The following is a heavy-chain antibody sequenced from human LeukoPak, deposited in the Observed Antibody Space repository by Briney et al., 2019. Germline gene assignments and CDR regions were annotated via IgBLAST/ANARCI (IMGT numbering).Heavy chain of an antibody. Sequence: ASVKVSCKASGYTFTSYDINWVRQATGQGLEWMGWMNPNSGNTGCAQKFQGRVTMTRNTSISTAYMELSSLRSEDTAVYYCARDGYSSGWYDRWFDPWGQGTLVTVSS. CDR3: ARDGYSSGWYDRWFDP. V-gene: IGHV1-8*01. CDR2: MNPNSGNT. D-gene: IGHD6-19*01. J-gene: IGHJ5*02. CDR1: GYTFTSYD.